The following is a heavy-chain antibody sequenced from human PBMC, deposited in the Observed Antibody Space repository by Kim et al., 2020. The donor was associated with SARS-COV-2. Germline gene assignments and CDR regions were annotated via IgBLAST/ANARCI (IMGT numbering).Heavy chain of an antibody. CDR1: GFTFGDYA. CDR2: ISWNSGSI. CDR3: AKDTYYDFWSGTDL. Sequence: GGSLRLSCAASGFTFGDYAMHWVRQAPGKGLEWVSGISWNSGSIGYADSVKGRFTISRDNAKNSLYLQMNSLRAEDTALYYCAKDTYYDFWSGTDLWGRGTLVTVSS. J-gene: IGHJ2*01. D-gene: IGHD3-3*01. V-gene: IGHV3-9*01.